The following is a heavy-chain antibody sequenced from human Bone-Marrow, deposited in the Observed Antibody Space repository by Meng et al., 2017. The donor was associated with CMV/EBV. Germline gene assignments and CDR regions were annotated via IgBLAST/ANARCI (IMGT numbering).Heavy chain of an antibody. Sequence: GGSLRLSCAASGFTFSSYAMHWVRQAPGKGLEWVSYISSSGSTIYYADSVKGRFTISRDNAKNSLYLQMNSLRAEDTAVYYCARNHLGSNYEGYWGQGTLVTVSS. CDR3: ARNHLGSNYEGY. CDR2: ISSSGSTI. D-gene: IGHD4-11*01. V-gene: IGHV3-48*04. J-gene: IGHJ4*02. CDR1: GFTFSSYA.